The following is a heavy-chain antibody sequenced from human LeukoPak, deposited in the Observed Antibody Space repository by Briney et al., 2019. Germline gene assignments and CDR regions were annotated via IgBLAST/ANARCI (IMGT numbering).Heavy chain of an antibody. CDR1: GFTFSSYG. J-gene: IGHJ3*02. CDR3: ARDYDYFSGHNLDAYDI. Sequence: GRSLRLSCAASGFTFSSYGMHWVRQAPGKGLEWVAVIWYDGSNKYYADSVKGRFTISRDNSKNTLYVQMNSLRAEDTAVYYCARDYDYFSGHNLDAYDIWGQGTTVIVSS. CDR2: IWYDGSNK. D-gene: IGHD2-15*01. V-gene: IGHV3-33*01.